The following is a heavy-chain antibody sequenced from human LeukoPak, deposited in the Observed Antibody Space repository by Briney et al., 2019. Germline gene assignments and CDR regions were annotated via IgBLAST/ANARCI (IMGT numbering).Heavy chain of an antibody. D-gene: IGHD1-1*01. CDR1: GYTFISYD. CDR2: MNPNSGNT. Sequence: GASVKVSCKASGYTFISYDINWVRQATGQGLEWMGWMNPNSGNTGYAQKFQGRVTMTRNTSISTAYMELSSLRSEDTAVYYCARRQAGTLDFDYWGQGTLVTVSS. CDR3: ARRQAGTLDFDY. V-gene: IGHV1-8*01. J-gene: IGHJ4*02.